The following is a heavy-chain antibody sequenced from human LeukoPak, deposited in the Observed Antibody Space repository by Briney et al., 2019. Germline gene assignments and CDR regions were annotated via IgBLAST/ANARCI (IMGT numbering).Heavy chain of an antibody. J-gene: IGHJ4*02. Sequence: GGSLRLSCAASGFIVSNNYMFWVRQAPGKGLEWVSAIYSDGRTYYADSVRGRFTISRDVSKSTLYLQMSSLRAEDTAVYFCSRVGYTYKTRALWGQGTLVTVSS. CDR3: SRVGYTYKTRAL. CDR1: GFIVSNNY. D-gene: IGHD5-18*01. V-gene: IGHV3-66*01. CDR2: IYSDGRT.